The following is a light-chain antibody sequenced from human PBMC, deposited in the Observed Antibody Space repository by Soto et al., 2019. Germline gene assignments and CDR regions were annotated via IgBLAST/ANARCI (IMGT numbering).Light chain of an antibody. Sequence: QSFGTLPASVSGSPGQSLTLSCTGTSSALGAYTYVSWYQQQPGKAPKLMIYQVTNRPSGVSNRFSGSRSGNTASLTISGLQAEDEADYYCSSYTDSSNYVFGTGTKVTVL. CDR3: SSYTDSSNYV. J-gene: IGLJ1*01. CDR1: SSALGAYTY. V-gene: IGLV2-14*01. CDR2: QVT.